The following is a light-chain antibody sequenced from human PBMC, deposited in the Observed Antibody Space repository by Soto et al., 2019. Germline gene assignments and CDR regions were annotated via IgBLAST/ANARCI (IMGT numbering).Light chain of an antibody. V-gene: IGKV1-39*01. CDR1: QTINKY. CDR2: SVS. CDR3: QQTYTSPWYT. Sequence: DIQMTQSPSSLSASIGDRVTITCRASQTINKYLNWYQHKPGKTPKLLIYSVSSLPSGVASRFSGSGSGTEFTLTINTLQPEDFATYYCQQTYTSPWYTFGQGTKLEIK. J-gene: IGKJ2*01.